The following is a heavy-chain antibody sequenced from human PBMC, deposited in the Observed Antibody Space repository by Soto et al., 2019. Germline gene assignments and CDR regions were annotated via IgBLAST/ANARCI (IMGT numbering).Heavy chain of an antibody. CDR2: IYYSGST. V-gene: IGHV4-31*03. CDR3: ASPIASDYSNYFTKAYYGMDV. CDR1: GGSISSGGYY. D-gene: IGHD4-4*01. J-gene: IGHJ6*02. Sequence: SETLSLTCTVSGGSISSGGYYWSWIRQHPGKGLEWIGYIYYSGSTYYNPSLKSRVTISVDTSKNQFSLKLSSVTAADTAVYYCASPIASDYSNYFTKAYYGMDVWGQGTTVTVSS.